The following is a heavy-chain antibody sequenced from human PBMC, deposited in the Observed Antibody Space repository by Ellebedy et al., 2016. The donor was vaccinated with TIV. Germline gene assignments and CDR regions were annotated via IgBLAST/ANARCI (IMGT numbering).Heavy chain of an antibody. CDR1: GFTFSSYS. D-gene: IGHD5-18*01. CDR3: ARERDTAKGDY. V-gene: IGHV3-74*01. J-gene: IGHJ4*02. Sequence: GESLKISCAASGFTFSSYSMNWVRQAPGKGLVWVSRINSDGSSTSNADSVKGRFTISRDNAKNTLYLQMNSLGAEDTAVYYCARERDTAKGDYWGQGTLVTVSS. CDR2: INSDGSST.